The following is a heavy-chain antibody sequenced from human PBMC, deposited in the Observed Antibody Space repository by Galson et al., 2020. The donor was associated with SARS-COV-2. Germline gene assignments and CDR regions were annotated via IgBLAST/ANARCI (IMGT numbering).Heavy chain of an antibody. D-gene: IGHD4-4*01. CDR1: GYTFTSYY. CDR2: INPSGGGT. V-gene: IGHV1-46*01. CDR3: ARDSQGGNDYNYLLF. J-gene: IGHJ4*02. Sequence: ASLKVSCKASGYTFTSYYIHWVRQAPGQGLEWMGIINPSGGGTTYAQKFQGRVTMTRDTSTSIVYMELSSLRSEDTAVYYCARDSQGGNDYNYLLFWGQGTLVTVSS.